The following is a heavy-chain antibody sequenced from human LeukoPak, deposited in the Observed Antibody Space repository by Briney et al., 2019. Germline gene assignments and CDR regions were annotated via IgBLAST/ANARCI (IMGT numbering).Heavy chain of an antibody. CDR2: IDPSGGST. V-gene: IGHV1-46*01. J-gene: IGHJ4*02. CDR1: GYTFTRYY. D-gene: IGHD5-24*01. CDR3: ARDFGEMPNY. Sequence: GASVKVSCKASGYTFTRYYMHWVRQAHGQGLEWMGIIDPSGGSTSYAQNFQGGVTMNRDATTSTVYLELSSLRSEDTAVYYCARDFGEMPNYWGQGTLVTVSS.